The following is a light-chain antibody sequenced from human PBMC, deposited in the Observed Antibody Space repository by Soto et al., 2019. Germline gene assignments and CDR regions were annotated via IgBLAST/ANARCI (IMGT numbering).Light chain of an antibody. CDR2: GGS. Sequence: EIVMTQSPDTLSVSPGERATVSCRASESVSSNLAWYQQKAGQAPRLLIYGGSSRATGIPARFSGSGSETDFTLTITRLEPEDFAVYYCQQYSSSRTFGQGTRLEIK. CDR3: QQYSSSRT. CDR1: ESVSSN. J-gene: IGKJ5*01. V-gene: IGKV3-20*01.